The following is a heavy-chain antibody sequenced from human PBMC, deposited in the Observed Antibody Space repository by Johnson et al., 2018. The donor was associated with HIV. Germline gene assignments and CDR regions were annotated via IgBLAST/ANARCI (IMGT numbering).Heavy chain of an antibody. CDR1: GFAVSSNY. V-gene: IGHV3-30*03. CDR2: ISYDGNSN. Sequence: QVLLVESGGGLVQPGGSLRLSCAASGFAVSSNYMSWVRQAPGKGLEWVAVISYDGNSNYFADSGKGRFTLPRDNAKNSLYLQMNSLRAEDTAVYYCSRGGDDAFDIWGQGTMVTVSS. J-gene: IGHJ3*02. D-gene: IGHD7-27*01. CDR3: SRGGDDAFDI.